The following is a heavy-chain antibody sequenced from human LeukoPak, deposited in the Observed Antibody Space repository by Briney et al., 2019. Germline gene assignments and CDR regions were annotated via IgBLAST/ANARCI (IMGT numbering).Heavy chain of an antibody. Sequence: ASVKVSCKASGYTFTSYDINWVRQATGQGPEWMGWMNPNSGNTGYAQKFQGRVTMTRNTSISTAYMELSSLRSEDTAVYYCARELLSYYYYGMDVWGQGTTVTVSS. CDR1: GYTFTSYD. J-gene: IGHJ6*02. D-gene: IGHD1-26*01. CDR2: MNPNSGNT. V-gene: IGHV1-8*01. CDR3: ARELLSYYYYGMDV.